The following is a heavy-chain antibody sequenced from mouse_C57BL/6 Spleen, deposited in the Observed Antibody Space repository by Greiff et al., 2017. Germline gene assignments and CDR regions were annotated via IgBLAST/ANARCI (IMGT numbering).Heavy chain of an antibody. D-gene: IGHD1-1*01. CDR2: ISYDGSN. J-gene: IGHJ3*01. V-gene: IGHV3-6*01. Sequence: EVQLVESGPGLVKPSQSLSLTCSVTGYSITSGYYWNWIRQFPGNKLEWMGYISYDGSNNYNPSLKNRISITRDTSKNQFFLKLNSVTTEDTATYYCARVGLRGFAYWGQGTLVTVSA. CDR1: GYSITSGYY. CDR3: ARVGLRGFAY.